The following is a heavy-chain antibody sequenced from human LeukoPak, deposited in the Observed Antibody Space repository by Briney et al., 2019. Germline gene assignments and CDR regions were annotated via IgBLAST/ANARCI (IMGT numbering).Heavy chain of an antibody. CDR1: GFTFSSFD. J-gene: IGHJ4*02. CDR3: SRDRGIGYPSSWRGGLYNFDY. CDR2: ISGSGGST. Sequence: RGSLRLSCAASGFTFSSFDMSWVRQAPGEGLEWVSAISGSGGSTYNADSVKGRFTISRDDSRSIAYLQMNSLEIEDTAVYYCSRDRGIGYPSSWRGGLYNFDYWGQGTLVTVSS. V-gene: IGHV3-23*01. D-gene: IGHD6-13*01.